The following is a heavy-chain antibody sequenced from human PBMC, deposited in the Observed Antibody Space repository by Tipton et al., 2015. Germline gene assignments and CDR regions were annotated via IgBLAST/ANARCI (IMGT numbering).Heavy chain of an antibody. CDR3: AKGGKGYYGSGSMDV. CDR2: ISGSGDST. V-gene: IGHV3-23*01. CDR1: GFSFSDYY. J-gene: IGHJ6*02. D-gene: IGHD3-10*01. Sequence: GSLRLSCEASGFSFSDYYMTWIRQAPGKGLEWVSAISGSGDSTYYADSVKGRFTISRDNSKNTLYLQMNSLRAEDTAVYYCAKGGKGYYGSGSMDVWGQGTTVTVSS.